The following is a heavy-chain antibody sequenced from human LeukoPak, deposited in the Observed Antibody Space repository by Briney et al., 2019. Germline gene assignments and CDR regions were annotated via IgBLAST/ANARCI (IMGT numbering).Heavy chain of an antibody. CDR1: GFDVNTYS. CDR3: AKASRGYSYGYVHYYYMDV. V-gene: IGHV3-23*01. CDR2: ISGSGGST. D-gene: IGHD5-18*01. J-gene: IGHJ6*03. Sequence: PGGSLRLSCAASGFDVNTYSMNWVRQAPGKGLEWVSAISGSGGSTYYADSVKGRFTISRDNSKNTLYLQMNSLRAEDTAVYYCAKASRGYSYGYVHYYYMDVWGKGTTVTVSS.